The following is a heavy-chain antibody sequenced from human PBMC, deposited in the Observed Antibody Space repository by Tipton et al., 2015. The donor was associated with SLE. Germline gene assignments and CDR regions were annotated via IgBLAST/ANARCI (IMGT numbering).Heavy chain of an antibody. V-gene: IGHV3-30*19. CDR2: ISYDGSNK. CDR1: GFTFSSYG. J-gene: IGHJ4*02. D-gene: IGHD6-6*01. Sequence: SLRLSCAASGFTFSSYGMHWVRQAPGKGLEWVAVISYDGSNKYYADSVKGRFTISRDNSKNTLYLQMNSLRAEDTAVYYCARDTSYSSYDYWGQGTLVTVSS. CDR3: ARDTSYSSYDY.